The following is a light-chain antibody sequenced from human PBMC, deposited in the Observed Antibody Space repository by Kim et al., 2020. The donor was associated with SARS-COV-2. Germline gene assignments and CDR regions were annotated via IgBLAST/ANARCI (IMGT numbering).Light chain of an antibody. V-gene: IGLV3-1*01. CDR1: KLGDKY. CDR2: QDT. J-gene: IGLJ1*01. CDR3: QAWDSSTYV. Sequence: SVSPGQTASITCSGDKLGDKYTCWYQQKPGQSPVLVIYQDTKRPSGIPERFSGSNSGNRATLTISGTQAMDEADYYCQAWDSSTYVFGTGTKVTVL.